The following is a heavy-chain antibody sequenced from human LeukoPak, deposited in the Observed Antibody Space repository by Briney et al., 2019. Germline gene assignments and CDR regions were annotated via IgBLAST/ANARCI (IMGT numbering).Heavy chain of an antibody. CDR3: AKGEHHYYYYMDV. V-gene: IGHV3-23*01. J-gene: IGHJ6*03. D-gene: IGHD1/OR15-1a*01. CDR2: IGGSGGGT. Sequence: GGSLRLSCAASIFSFSTYAMTWVRQAPGKGLEWVSTIGGSGGGTYYADSVTGRFTISRDNSKNTLYLEMNFLRGEDTAVYYCAKGEHHYYYYMDVWGKGTTVTVSS. CDR1: IFSFSTYA.